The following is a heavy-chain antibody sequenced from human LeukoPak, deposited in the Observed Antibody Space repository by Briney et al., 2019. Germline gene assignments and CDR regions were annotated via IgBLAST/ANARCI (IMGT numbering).Heavy chain of an antibody. CDR1: GFTFSSHW. CDR2: IKTDGSST. CDR3: ARKLLQYDRDGPSFDY. D-gene: IGHD5-24*01. J-gene: IGHJ4*02. Sequence: PGGSLRLSCAASGFTFSSHWMHWVRQAPGKGLVWVSRIKTDGSSTTYADSVKGRFTISRDNSKYTLYLQVSSLRAEDTAVYYCARKLLQYDRDGPSFDYWGQGTLVTVSS. V-gene: IGHV3-74*01.